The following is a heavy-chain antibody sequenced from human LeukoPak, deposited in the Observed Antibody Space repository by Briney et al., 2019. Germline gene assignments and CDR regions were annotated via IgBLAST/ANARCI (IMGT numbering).Heavy chain of an antibody. CDR1: GGSINSGGYY. Sequence: SQTLSLTCTVSGGSINSGGYYWSWIRQHPGKGLEWIGHIYYSGSTYYNPSLKSRVTISVDTSKNQFSLKLSSVTAADTAVYYRGAGTFDAFDIWGQGTMVTVSS. D-gene: IGHD3-10*01. CDR3: GAGTFDAFDI. CDR2: IYYSGST. V-gene: IGHV4-31*03. J-gene: IGHJ3*02.